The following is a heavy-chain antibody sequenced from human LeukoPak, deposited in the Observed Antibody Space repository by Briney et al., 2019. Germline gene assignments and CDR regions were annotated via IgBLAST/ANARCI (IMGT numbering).Heavy chain of an antibody. CDR3: ARGAETSGYTK. Sequence: GGSLRLSCAASGFTFSTYGMHWVRQAPGKGLEWVSFIRYDGNNKYYGDSVKGRFTISRDNSKNTLYLQMNSLRAEDTAVYYCARGAETSGYTKWGQGTLVTVSS. D-gene: IGHD3-22*01. CDR1: GFTFSTYG. V-gene: IGHV3-30*02. J-gene: IGHJ4*02. CDR2: IRYDGNNK.